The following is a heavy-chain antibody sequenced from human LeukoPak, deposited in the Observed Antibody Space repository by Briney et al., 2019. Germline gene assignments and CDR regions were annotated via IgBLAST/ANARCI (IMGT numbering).Heavy chain of an antibody. CDR1: GYTFTNYG. Sequence: ASVKVSCKASGYTFTNYGISWVRQAPGQGLEWMGWITTHNGDTIYAQKLQGRVSMTRDTSTKTAYMELRSLRSDDTAVYFCARLLYGSARDAFVWGQGTMVTVSS. CDR2: ITTHNGDT. CDR3: ARLLYGSARDAFV. V-gene: IGHV1-18*01. D-gene: IGHD3-10*01. J-gene: IGHJ3*01.